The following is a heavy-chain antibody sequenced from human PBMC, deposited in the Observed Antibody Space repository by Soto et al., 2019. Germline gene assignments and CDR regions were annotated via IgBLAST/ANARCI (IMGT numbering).Heavy chain of an antibody. CDR1: GFTFSSYA. CDR2: ISSHGDST. D-gene: IGHD4-17*01. Sequence: GGSLRLSCAASGFTFSSYAMHWVRQAPGKGLEYVSAISSHGDSTYYANSVKGRFTITRYNSKNTLYLQMGSLRAEDMAVYYCARWAVTNGMDVWGQGTTVTVSS. J-gene: IGHJ6*02. CDR3: ARWAVTNGMDV. V-gene: IGHV3-64*01.